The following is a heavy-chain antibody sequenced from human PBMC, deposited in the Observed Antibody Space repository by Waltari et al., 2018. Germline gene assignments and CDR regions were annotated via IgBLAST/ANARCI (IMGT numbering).Heavy chain of an antibody. CDR1: GGSISSGSYY. V-gene: IGHV4-61*02. CDR3: ARGNYYYGMDV. Sequence: QVQLQESGPGLVKPSQTLSLTCTVSGGSISSGSYYWSWIRQPAGKGLEWIGRIYTSGSTNYNPSLKSRGTISVDTSKNQFSLKLSSVTAADTAVYYCARGNYYYGMDVWGQGTTVTVSS. CDR2: IYTSGST. J-gene: IGHJ6*02.